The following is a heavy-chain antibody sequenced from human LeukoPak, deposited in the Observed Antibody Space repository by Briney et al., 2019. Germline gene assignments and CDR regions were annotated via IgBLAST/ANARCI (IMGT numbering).Heavy chain of an antibody. Sequence: GASVKGSCKSSGYTFTGYYMHWVRQAPGQGLEWMGWINPNSGGTNYAQKFQGRVTMTRDTSISTAYMELSRLRSDDTAVYYCASWGKRGGSRAYFDYWGQGTLVTVSS. V-gene: IGHV1-2*02. CDR3: ASWGKRGGSRAYFDY. CDR2: INPNSGGT. D-gene: IGHD3-16*01. J-gene: IGHJ4*02. CDR1: GYTFTGYY.